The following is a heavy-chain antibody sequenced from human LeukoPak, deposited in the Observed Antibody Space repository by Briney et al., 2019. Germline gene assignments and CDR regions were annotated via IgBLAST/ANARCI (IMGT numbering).Heavy chain of an antibody. CDR2: INPSGGST. J-gene: IGHJ4*02. CDR1: GYTFTSYY. V-gene: IGHV1-46*01. CDR3: ASLWFGELSRDY. D-gene: IGHD3-10*01. Sequence: ASVKVSCKASGYTFTSYYMHWVRQAPGQGLEWMGIINPSGGSTSYAQKFQGRVTMTRDTSTSTFYMELSSLRSEDTAVYYCASLWFGELSRDYWGQGTLVTVSS.